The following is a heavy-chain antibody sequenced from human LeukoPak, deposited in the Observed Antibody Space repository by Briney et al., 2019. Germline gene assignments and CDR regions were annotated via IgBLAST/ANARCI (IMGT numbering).Heavy chain of an antibody. J-gene: IGHJ5*02. CDR3: ARHRSTGGYYNWFDP. CDR2: IFYSGST. Sequence: SETLSLTCTVSGGSINSYYWSWIRQPPGKGLEWIGYIFYSGSTNYNPSLKSRVTISVETSKNQISLKLNSVTAADTAFYYCARHRSTGGYYNWFDPWGQGTLVTVSS. V-gene: IGHV4-59*08. D-gene: IGHD5-12*01. CDR1: GGSINSYY.